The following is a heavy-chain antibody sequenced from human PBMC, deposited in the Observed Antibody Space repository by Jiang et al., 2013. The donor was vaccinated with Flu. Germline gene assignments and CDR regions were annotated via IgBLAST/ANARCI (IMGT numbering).Heavy chain of an antibody. D-gene: IGHD6-6*01. CDR2: IKQDGSEK. V-gene: IGHV3-7*03. CDR1: W. J-gene: IGHJ4*02. Sequence: WMSWVRQAPGKGLEWVANIKQDGSEKYYVDSVKGRFTISRDNAKNSLYLQMNSLRAEDTAVYYCARDHPGPSIAARPIWQLVRYPPNEPLDYWGQGTLVTVSS. CDR3: ARDHPGPSIAARPIWQLVRYPPNEPLDY.